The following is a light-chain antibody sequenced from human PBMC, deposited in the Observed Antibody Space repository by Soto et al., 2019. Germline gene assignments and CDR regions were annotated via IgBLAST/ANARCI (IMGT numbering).Light chain of an antibody. CDR3: CSYAGSSTFHV. Sequence: QSVLTQPASVSGSPGQSITISFTGTSSDVGSYNLASWYQQHPGKAPKLMIYEVSKRPSGVSNRFSGSKSGNTASLTISGLQAEDEADYYCCSYAGSSTFHVFGTGTKVTVL. J-gene: IGLJ1*01. V-gene: IGLV2-23*02. CDR1: SSDVGSYNL. CDR2: EVS.